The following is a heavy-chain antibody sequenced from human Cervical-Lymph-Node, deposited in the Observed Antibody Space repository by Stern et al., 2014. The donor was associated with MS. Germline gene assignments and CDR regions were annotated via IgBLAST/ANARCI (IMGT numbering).Heavy chain of an antibody. V-gene: IGHV3-48*01. CDR3: ASGGDYDAFDI. Sequence: VPLVESGGGLVQPGGSLRLSCAASGFTFSSYSMNWVRQAPGKGLEWVSYISSSSSTIYYADSVKGRFTISRDNAKNSLYLQMNSLRAEDTAVYYCASGGDYDAFDIWGQGTMVTVSS. J-gene: IGHJ3*02. CDR2: ISSSSSTI. D-gene: IGHD4-17*01. CDR1: GFTFSSYS.